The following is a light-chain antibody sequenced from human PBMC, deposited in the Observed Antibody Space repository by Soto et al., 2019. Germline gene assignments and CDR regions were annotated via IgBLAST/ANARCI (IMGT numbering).Light chain of an antibody. CDR3: TSFTTSSIWV. J-gene: IGLJ3*02. V-gene: IGLV2-14*01. CDR2: EVY. CDR1: SSDVGIYNY. Sequence: QSALTQPASVSGSPGQSISISCTGTSSDVGIYNYASWYQQHPGKAPKLIICEVYNRPSGVSNRFSGSKSGNTASLTISGLRAEDEADYYCTSFTTSSIWVFGGGTKVTVL.